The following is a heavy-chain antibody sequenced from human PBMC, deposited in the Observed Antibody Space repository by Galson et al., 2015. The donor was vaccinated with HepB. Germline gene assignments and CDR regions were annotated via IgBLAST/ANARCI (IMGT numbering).Heavy chain of an antibody. CDR1: GFTFSSYS. CDR2: ISSSSSTI. J-gene: IGHJ1*01. CDR3: ARECRYGLH. V-gene: IGHV3-48*04. D-gene: IGHD3-16*01. Sequence: SLRLSCAASGFTFSSYSMNWVRQAPGKGLEWVSYISSSSSTIYYADSVKGRFTIYRDNAKYSLYLQMNSLRAEDRAVYYCARECRYGLHWGQGTLVTVSS.